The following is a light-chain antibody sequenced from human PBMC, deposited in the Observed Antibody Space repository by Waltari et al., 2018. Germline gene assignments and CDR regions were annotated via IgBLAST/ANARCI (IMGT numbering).Light chain of an antibody. J-gene: IGKJ2*01. CDR2: LCS. CDR3: LQARQTPYT. CDR1: QSLRHSNGYYY. V-gene: IGKV2-28*01. Sequence: EIVLTQSPLSLPVSPGEPASISCRSSQSLRHSNGYYYLDWYLQKPGQSPQLLLYLCSSRASGVSDRFSGSRSGTDFILHISRVDAEDVGIYYCLQARQTPYTFGPGTKLEIK.